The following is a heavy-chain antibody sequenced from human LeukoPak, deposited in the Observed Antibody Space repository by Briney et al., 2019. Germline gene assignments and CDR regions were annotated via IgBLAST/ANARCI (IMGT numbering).Heavy chain of an antibody. CDR1: GDSISSSSSY. Sequence: SETLSLTCTVSGDSISSSSSYWGWIRQPPGEGLEWIGSIYYSGSTYYNTSLKSRVTISVDTSKNQFSLRLNSVTAADTAVYYCALRGNFWSGYYGYWGQGTLVTVSS. V-gene: IGHV4-39*01. CDR3: ALRGNFWSGYYGY. J-gene: IGHJ4*02. CDR2: IYYSGST. D-gene: IGHD3-3*01.